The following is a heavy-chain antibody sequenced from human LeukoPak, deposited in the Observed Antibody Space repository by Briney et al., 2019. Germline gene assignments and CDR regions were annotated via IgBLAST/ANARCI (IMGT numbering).Heavy chain of an antibody. CDR3: ARGGVRELRYYYYYMDV. Sequence: SETLSLTCAVSGGSISSNSYYWGWIRQPPGKGLEWIGSIYHSGSTYYNPSLKSRVTISVDTSKNQFSLKLSSMTAADTAVYYCARGGVRELRYYYYYMDVWGKGTTVTVSS. CDR1: GGSISSNSYY. D-gene: IGHD1-7*01. J-gene: IGHJ6*03. V-gene: IGHV4-39*07. CDR2: IYHSGST.